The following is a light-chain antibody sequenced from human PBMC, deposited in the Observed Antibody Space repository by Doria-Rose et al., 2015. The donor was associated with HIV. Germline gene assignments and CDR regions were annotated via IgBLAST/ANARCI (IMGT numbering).Light chain of an antibody. J-gene: IGKJ5*01. CDR3: QQYGTSRGT. CDR2: DAS. CDR1: QRVKSSY. Sequence: EIVMTQSPGTLSLSPGERATLSCRASQRVKSSYLAWYQQKPGQAPRLLIYDASTRATGIPDRFGGSGSGTDFTLTISRREPEDVAVYYCQQYGTSRGTF. V-gene: IGKV3-20*01.